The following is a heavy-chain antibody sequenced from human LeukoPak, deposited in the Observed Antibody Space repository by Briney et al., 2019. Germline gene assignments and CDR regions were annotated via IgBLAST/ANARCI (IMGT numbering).Heavy chain of an antibody. CDR1: GYTFTRHW. Sequence: GESLKISCKGSGYTFTRHWIAWVRQMPGKGLEWMGIIYPGDSDTRYSPSFQGLVTISADKSISTAYVQWSSLKASDTAMYYCARQGDSAAGYYDYVMDVWGQGTTVTVSS. J-gene: IGHJ6*02. D-gene: IGHD3-22*01. V-gene: IGHV5-51*01. CDR3: ARQGDSAAGYYDYVMDV. CDR2: IYPGDSDT.